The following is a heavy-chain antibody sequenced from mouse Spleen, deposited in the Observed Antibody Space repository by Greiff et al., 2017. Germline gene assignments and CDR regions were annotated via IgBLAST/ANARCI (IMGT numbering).Heavy chain of an antibody. CDR1: GYTFTSYW. CDR2: IDPSDSYT. J-gene: IGHJ2*01. D-gene: IGHD3-2*01. Sequence: QVQLQQPGAELVMPGASVKLSCKASGYTFTSYWMHWVKQRPGQGLEWIGEIDPSDSYTNYNQKFKGKATLTVDKSSSTAYMQLSSLTSEDSAVYYCARSEDSSGSDYWGQGTTLTVSS. CDR3: ARSEDSSGSDY. V-gene: IGHV1-69*01.